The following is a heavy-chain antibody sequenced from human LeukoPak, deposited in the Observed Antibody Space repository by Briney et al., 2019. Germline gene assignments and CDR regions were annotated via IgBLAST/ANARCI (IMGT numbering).Heavy chain of an antibody. J-gene: IGHJ4*02. CDR3: ARDSSWAYDDVWGSLDY. CDR1: GFTFSNYY. D-gene: IGHD3-16*01. CDR2: ISSSGSTI. V-gene: IGHV3-11*04. Sequence: GGSLTLSCAASGFTFSNYYMSWIRQPPGKGLEWVSYISSSGSTIYYADSGKGRFTIARDNAKNSLYMQMSRLSVEDRAVYYCARDSSWAYDDVWGSLDYWGQGTLVTVSS.